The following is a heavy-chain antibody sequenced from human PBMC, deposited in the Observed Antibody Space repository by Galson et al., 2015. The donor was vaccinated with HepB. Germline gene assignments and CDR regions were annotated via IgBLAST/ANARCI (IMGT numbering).Heavy chain of an antibody. CDR1: GFTLSDYY. D-gene: IGHD2-2*03. J-gene: IGHJ3*02. CDR2: ISGSGNSI. Sequence: SLRLSCAASGFTLSDYYMSWIRQAPGKGLEWVSYISGSGNSIYYAGSVKGRFTISRDNAKNSLYLQMNSLRADDAAVYYCARDLDISVSDAFHIWGQGTMVTGAS. V-gene: IGHV3-11*01. CDR3: ARDLDISVSDAFHI.